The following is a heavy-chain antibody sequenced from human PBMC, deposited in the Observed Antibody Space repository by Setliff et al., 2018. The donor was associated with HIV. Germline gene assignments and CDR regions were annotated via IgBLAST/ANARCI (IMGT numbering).Heavy chain of an antibody. J-gene: IGHJ3*02. CDR1: GFTFSSYW. V-gene: IGHV3-7*01. CDR2: IKQDGSEK. CDR3: ARDTTVVRLGERAFDI. Sequence: PGGSLRLSCAASGFTFSSYWMSWVRQAPGKGLEWVANIKQDGSEKYYVDSVKGRFTISRDNAKNSLYLQMNSLRAEDTAVYYCARDTTVVRLGERAFDIWGQGTMVTVSS. D-gene: IGHD3-16*01.